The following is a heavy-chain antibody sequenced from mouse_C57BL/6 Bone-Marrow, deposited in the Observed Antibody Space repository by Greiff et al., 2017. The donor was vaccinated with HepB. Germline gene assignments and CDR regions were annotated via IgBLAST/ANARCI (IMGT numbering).Heavy chain of an antibody. Sequence: QVQLQQPGAELVKPGASVKLSCTASGYTFTSYWMHWVKQRPGQGLEWIGMIHPNSGSTNYNEKFKSKATLTVDKSSSTAYMQLSSLTSEDSAVYYCARSYDGYYTDYAMDYWGQGTSVTVSS. CDR3: ARSYDGYYTDYAMDY. J-gene: IGHJ4*01. CDR1: GYTFTSYW. D-gene: IGHD2-3*01. V-gene: IGHV1-64*01. CDR2: IHPNSGST.